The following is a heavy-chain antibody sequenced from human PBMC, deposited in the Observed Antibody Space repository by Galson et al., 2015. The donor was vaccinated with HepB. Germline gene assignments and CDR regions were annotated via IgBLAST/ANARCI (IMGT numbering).Heavy chain of an antibody. V-gene: IGHV1-69*13. CDR2: IIPIFATA. Sequence: SVKVSCKASGGIFSSYAINWVRQAPGQGLEWMGGIIPIFATANYAQKFQGRVTITADESTSTAYMELSSLKSEDTAVYYCAKFLGYCISATCTRPFDYWGQGTLVTVSS. D-gene: IGHD2-2*01. CDR3: AKFLGYCISATCTRPFDY. CDR1: GGIFSSYA. J-gene: IGHJ4*02.